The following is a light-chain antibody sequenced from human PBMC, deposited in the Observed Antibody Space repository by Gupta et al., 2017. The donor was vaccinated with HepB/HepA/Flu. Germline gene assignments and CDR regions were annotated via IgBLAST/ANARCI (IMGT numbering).Light chain of an antibody. CDR2: EVN. CDR1: SSDVGGYDY. V-gene: IGLV2-8*01. J-gene: IGLJ2*01. Sequence: QVSLTQPPSASGFPGQSVPISCTGTSSDVGGYDYVSWYQQYPGKAPKLMIHEVNKRPSGVPDRFSSSKSGNTATLTVSGLKAEDEADYYCSSYAGSNNLIFGGGTRLTVL. CDR3: SSYAGSNNLI.